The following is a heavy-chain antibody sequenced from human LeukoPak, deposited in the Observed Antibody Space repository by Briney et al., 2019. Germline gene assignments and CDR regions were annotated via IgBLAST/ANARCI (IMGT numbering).Heavy chain of an antibody. V-gene: IGHV3-48*01. CDR1: GFTLSSYS. CDR2: ISSSSSTI. D-gene: IGHD3-22*01. CDR3: ARDLYYVSSGYYYSPWWFDP. J-gene: IGHJ5*02. Sequence: PGGSLRLSCAASGFTLSSYSMNWVRQAPGKGLEWVSYISSSSSTIYYADSVKGRFTISRDNAKNSLYLQMNSLRAEDTAVYYCARDLYYVSSGYYYSPWWFDPWGQGTLVTVSS.